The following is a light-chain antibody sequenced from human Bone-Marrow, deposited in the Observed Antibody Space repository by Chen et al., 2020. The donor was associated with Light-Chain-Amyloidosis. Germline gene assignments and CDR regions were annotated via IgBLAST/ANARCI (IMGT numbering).Light chain of an antibody. Sequence: SYVLTQPSSVSVAPGQTATIACGGNNIGSTSAHWYQQTPGQAPLLVVYDDSDRPSGIPERLSGSNSGNTATLTISRVEAGDEAYYYCQVWDRSSDRPVFGGGTKLTVL. J-gene: IGLJ3*02. CDR3: QVWDRSSDRPV. V-gene: IGLV3-21*02. CDR2: DDS. CDR1: NIGSTS.